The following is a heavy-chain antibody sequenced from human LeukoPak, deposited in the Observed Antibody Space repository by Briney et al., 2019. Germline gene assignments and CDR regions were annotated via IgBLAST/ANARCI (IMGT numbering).Heavy chain of an antibody. V-gene: IGHV3-23*01. Sequence: GGSLRLSCAASGFTFSSYAMSWVRQAPGKGLEWVSAISGSGGSTYYADSVKGRFTISRDNSKNTLYLQMNSLRAEDTAVYYCAKLSQYSSGWYAILDAFDIWGQETMVTVSS. D-gene: IGHD6-19*01. J-gene: IGHJ3*02. CDR1: GFTFSSYA. CDR3: AKLSQYSSGWYAILDAFDI. CDR2: ISGSGGST.